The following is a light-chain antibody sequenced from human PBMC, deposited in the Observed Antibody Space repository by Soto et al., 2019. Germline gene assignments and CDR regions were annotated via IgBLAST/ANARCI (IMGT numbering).Light chain of an antibody. CDR2: KAS. V-gene: IGKV1-5*03. Sequence: DIQMTQSASTLSASVGDRVTITCRASQSISSWLAWYQQKPGKAPKLLIYKASSLKSGVPSRFSGSGSGAEFTLTISSLQPDEFATYYCQQYNSYSYTFGQGTKLEIK. CDR3: QQYNSYSYT. J-gene: IGKJ2*01. CDR1: QSISSW.